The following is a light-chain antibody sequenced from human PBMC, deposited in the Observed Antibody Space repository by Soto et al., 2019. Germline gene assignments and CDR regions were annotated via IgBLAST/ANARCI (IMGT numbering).Light chain of an antibody. V-gene: IGKV3-20*01. CDR1: QSVSSY. J-gene: IGKJ1*01. CDR3: QQYGSSLET. Sequence: EIVLTQSPGTLSLSPGERATLSCRASQSVSSYLAWYQQKPGQAPRLLIYGASSRATGIPDRFSGSGSGTDFTLTISRLEPEDFALYYCQQYGSSLETFGQGTKVEIK. CDR2: GAS.